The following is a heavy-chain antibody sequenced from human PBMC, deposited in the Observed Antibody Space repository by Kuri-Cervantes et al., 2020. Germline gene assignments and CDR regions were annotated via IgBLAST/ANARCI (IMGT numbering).Heavy chain of an antibody. CDR2: INPNSGGT. Sequence: ASVKVSCKASGYTFTGYYMHWVRQAPGQGLEWMGWINPNSGGTNYAQKFQGRVTMTRDTSISTAYMELSRLRSDDTAVYYCARGRGWFGELIHYWGQGTPVTVSS. D-gene: IGHD3-10*01. J-gene: IGHJ4*02. CDR1: GYTFTGYY. CDR3: ARGRGWFGELIHY. V-gene: IGHV1-2*02.